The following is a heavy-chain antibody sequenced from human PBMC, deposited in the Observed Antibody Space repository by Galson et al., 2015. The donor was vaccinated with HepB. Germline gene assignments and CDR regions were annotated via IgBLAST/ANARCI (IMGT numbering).Heavy chain of an antibody. D-gene: IGHD3-3*01. J-gene: IGHJ3*02. V-gene: IGHV5-51*01. CDR2: IYPGDSDT. CDR3: ARQGTYYDFWSGYSPDAFDI. Sequence: QSGAEVKKPGESLKISCKGSGYSFTSYWIGWVRQMPGKGLEWMGIIYPGDSDTRYSPSFQGQVTISADKSISTAYLQWSSLKASDTAMYYCARQGTYYDFWSGYSPDAFDIWGQGTMVTVSS. CDR1: GYSFTSYW.